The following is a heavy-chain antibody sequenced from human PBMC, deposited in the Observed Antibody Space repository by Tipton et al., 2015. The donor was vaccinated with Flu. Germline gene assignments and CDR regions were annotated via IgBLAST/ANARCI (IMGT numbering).Heavy chain of an antibody. Sequence: SGFPITNNYMSWVRQAPGKGLEWVSVIYSGGRTYYTDSVRGRFTISRDISKNTLYLQMNSLRVGDTAVYYCARGPLPDSNWYNGMDVWGQGTTVTVSS. CDR2: IYSGGRT. J-gene: IGHJ6*02. CDR1: GFPITNNY. D-gene: IGHD6-13*01. CDR3: ARGPLPDSNWYNGMDV. V-gene: IGHV3-66*01.